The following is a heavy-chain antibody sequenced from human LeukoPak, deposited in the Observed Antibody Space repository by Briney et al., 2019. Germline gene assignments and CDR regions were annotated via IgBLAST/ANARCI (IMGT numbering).Heavy chain of an antibody. J-gene: IGHJ4*02. V-gene: IGHV3-15*01. CDR3: TTRMVRGQYYFDY. CDR2: IKSKTDGGTT. CDR1: GFTFSNAW. D-gene: IGHD3-10*01. Sequence: PGGSLRLSCAASGFTFSNAWMSWVRQAPGKGLEWVGRIKSKTDGGTTDYAAPVKGRFTISRDDSKNTLYLQMNSLKTEDTAVYYCTTRMVRGQYYFDYWGQGTLVTVSS.